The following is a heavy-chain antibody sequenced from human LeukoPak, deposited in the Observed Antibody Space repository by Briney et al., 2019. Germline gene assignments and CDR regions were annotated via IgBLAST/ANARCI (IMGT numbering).Heavy chain of an antibody. J-gene: IGHJ4*02. Sequence: GGSLRLSCAASGFTFSSYSMNWVRQAPGKGLDWVSSISSSSSYIYYADSMKGRFTISRDNAKNSLYMQMNSLRAEDTAVYYCARVLGVQESEYYFDYWGRGTLVTVSS. V-gene: IGHV3-21*01. CDR3: ARVLGVQESEYYFDY. D-gene: IGHD6-19*01. CDR1: GFTFSSYS. CDR2: ISSSSSYI.